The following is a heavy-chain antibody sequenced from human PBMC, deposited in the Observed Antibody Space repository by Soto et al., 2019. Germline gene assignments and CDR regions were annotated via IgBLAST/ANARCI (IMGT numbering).Heavy chain of an antibody. V-gene: IGHV1-69*13. CDR2: IIPIFGTA. Sequence: GASVKVSCKASGGTFSSYAISWVRQAPGQGLEWMGGIIPIFGTANYAQKFQGRVTITADESTSTAYMELSSLRSEDTAVYYCARVLDCSGGSCPVDYYYYGMDVWGQGTKVSVSS. D-gene: IGHD2-15*01. CDR3: ARVLDCSGGSCPVDYYYYGMDV. J-gene: IGHJ6*02. CDR1: GGTFSSYA.